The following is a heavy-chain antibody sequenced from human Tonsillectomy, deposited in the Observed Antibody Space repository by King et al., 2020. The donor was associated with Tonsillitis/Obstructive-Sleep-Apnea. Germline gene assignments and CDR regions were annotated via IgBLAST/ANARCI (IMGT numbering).Heavy chain of an antibody. J-gene: IGHJ6*03. Sequence: LQLQESGPGLVKPSEALSLTCRASGDSISSSSYYWAWVRQPPGKGLEWIGSIDYSGSTYYNPSLESRVTISVDTSKNQFSLKLSSATAADTAMYFCVRQNSFGHYYDYYMDVWGTGTTVTVSS. CDR2: IDYSGST. CDR1: GDSISSSSYY. CDR3: VRQNSFGHYYDYYMDV. V-gene: IGHV4-39*01. D-gene: IGHD5-18*01.